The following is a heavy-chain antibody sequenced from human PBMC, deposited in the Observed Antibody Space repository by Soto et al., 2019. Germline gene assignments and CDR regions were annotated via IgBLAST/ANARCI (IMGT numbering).Heavy chain of an antibody. Sequence: QVQMVQSGAEVKKPGASVKVSCRASGYTFTNYGVIWVRRAPGQGLEWLGLISTYGGNTNYAQRLQDRVTLTIDTSASTAYLELRSLKSDDTAVYYCARGKGRMAGHDIPSFDVWGQGTMVTVSS. CDR2: ISTYGGNT. V-gene: IGHV1-18*04. CDR3: ARGKGRMAGHDIPSFDV. D-gene: IGHD3-9*01. CDR1: GYTFTNYG. J-gene: IGHJ3*01.